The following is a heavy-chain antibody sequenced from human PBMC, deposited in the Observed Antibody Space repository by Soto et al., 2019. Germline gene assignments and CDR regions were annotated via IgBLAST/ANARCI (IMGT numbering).Heavy chain of an antibody. J-gene: IGHJ3*02. CDR2: INHSGST. D-gene: IGHD4-17*01. V-gene: IGHV4-34*01. Sequence: ETLSLTCAVYGGSFSGYHWSWIRQPPGKGLEWIGEINHSGSTNYNPSLKSRVTISVDTSKNQFSLKLSSVTAADTAVYYCAGGRATVTTYAFDIWGQGTMVTVSS. CDR3: AGGRATVTTYAFDI. CDR1: GGSFSGYH.